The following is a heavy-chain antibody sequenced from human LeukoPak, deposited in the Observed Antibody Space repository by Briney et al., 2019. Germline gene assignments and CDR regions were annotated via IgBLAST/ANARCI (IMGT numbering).Heavy chain of an antibody. V-gene: IGHV4-59*01. CDR2: IYYSGST. Sequence: SETLSLTCTVFGGSISSYYWSWIRQPPGKGLEWIGYIYYSGSTNYNPSLKSRVTISVDTSKNQFSLKLSSVTAADTAVYYCARLSGGRPFDYWGQGTLVTVSS. CDR3: ARLSGGRPFDY. CDR1: GGSISSYY. D-gene: IGHD2/OR15-2a*01. J-gene: IGHJ4*02.